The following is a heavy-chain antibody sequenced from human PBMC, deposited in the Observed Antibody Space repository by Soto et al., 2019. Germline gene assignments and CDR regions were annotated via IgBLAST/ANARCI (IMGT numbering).Heavy chain of an antibody. CDR2: ISGSGVST. CDR1: GFTFSSYA. Sequence: EVRLLVSGGGLVQPGGPLRLSCAASGFTFSSYAMSWVRQAPGKGLEWVSAISGSGVSTYYADSVKGRFTISRDNSKNTLYLQMNSLRAEDTAVYYCAKDHRQQQLVRRYYYYGMDVWGQGTTVAVSS. CDR3: AKDHRQQQLVRRYYYYGMDV. V-gene: IGHV3-23*01. D-gene: IGHD6-13*01. J-gene: IGHJ6*02.